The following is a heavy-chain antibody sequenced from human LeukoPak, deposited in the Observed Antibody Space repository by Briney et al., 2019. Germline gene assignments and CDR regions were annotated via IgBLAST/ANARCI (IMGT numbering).Heavy chain of an antibody. CDR1: GYTFTSYD. Sequence: ASVKVSCKASGYTFTSYDINWVRQATGQGLEWMGWMNPNSGNTGYAQKFQGRVTITRNTSISTAYMELSSLRSEDTAVYYCARGAGRYCSSTSCCSNWFDPWGQGTLVTVSS. V-gene: IGHV1-8*03. D-gene: IGHD2-2*01. CDR2: MNPNSGNT. J-gene: IGHJ5*02. CDR3: ARGAGRYCSSTSCCSNWFDP.